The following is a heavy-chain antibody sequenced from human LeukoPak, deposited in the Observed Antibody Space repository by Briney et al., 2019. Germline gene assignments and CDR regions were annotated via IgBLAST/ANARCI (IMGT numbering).Heavy chain of an antibody. Sequence: PGGSLRLSCAASGFTVSSNYMSWVRQAPGKGLEWVSVIYSGGSTHYADSVKGRFTISRDNAKNTLYLQMNSLRAEDTAVYYCARDKNLWFGELRDAFDIWGQGTMVTVSS. CDR2: IYSGGST. D-gene: IGHD3-10*01. J-gene: IGHJ3*02. CDR3: ARDKNLWFGELRDAFDI. CDR1: GFTVSSNY. V-gene: IGHV3-66*01.